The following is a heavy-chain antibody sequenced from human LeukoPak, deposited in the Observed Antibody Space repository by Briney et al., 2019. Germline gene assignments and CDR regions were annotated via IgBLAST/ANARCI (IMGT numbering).Heavy chain of an antibody. CDR1: GGSISSGDYY. D-gene: IGHD3-22*01. CDR2: IYYSGST. J-gene: IGHJ4*02. CDR3: ANSNYFDSSGFDY. Sequence: SETLSLTCTVSGGSISSGDYYWSWIRQPPGKGLEWIGYIYYSGSTYYNPSLKSRVTISVDTSKNQFSLKLSSVTAADTAVYYCANSNYFDSSGFDYWGQGTLVTVSS. V-gene: IGHV4-30-4*01.